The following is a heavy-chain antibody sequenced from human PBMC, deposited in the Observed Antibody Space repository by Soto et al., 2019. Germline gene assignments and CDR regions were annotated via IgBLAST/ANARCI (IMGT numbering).Heavy chain of an antibody. V-gene: IGHV3-30*18. J-gene: IGHJ4*02. CDR1: GFTFSSYG. D-gene: IGHD2-21*02. CDR3: AKENIVVVTAQFTALNN. Sequence: PGGSLRLSCAASGFTFSSYGMHWVRQAPGKGLEWVAVISYDGSNKYYADSVKGRFTISRDNSKNTLYLQMNSLRAEDTAVYYCAKENIVVVTAQFTALNNWGQGTLVTVSS. CDR2: ISYDGSNK.